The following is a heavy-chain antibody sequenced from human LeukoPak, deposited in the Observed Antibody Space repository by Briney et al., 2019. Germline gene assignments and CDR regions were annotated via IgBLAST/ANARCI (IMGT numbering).Heavy chain of an antibody. V-gene: IGHV4-39*07. Sequence: PSETLSLTCTVSGGSVGSSNYYWGWIRQPPGKGLEWIGYIYHSGSTYYNPSLKSRVTISVDRSKNQFSLKLSSVTAADTAVYYCARDSRQWEPPGWGQGTLVTVSS. D-gene: IGHD1-26*01. CDR3: ARDSRQWEPPG. CDR2: IYHSGST. CDR1: GGSVGSSNYY. J-gene: IGHJ4*02.